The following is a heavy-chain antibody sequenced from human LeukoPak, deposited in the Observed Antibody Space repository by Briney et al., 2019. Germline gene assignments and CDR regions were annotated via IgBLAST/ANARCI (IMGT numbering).Heavy chain of an antibody. CDR2: VYSGGST. D-gene: IGHD6-19*01. Sequence: GGSLRLSCAASGFTVSSNYMSWVRQAPGKGLEWVSVVYSGGSTYYADSVKGRFTISRDNAKNSLYLQMNSLRAEDTAVYYCARDQQWLVRDGAFDIWGQGTMVTVSS. J-gene: IGHJ3*02. CDR3: ARDQQWLVRDGAFDI. CDR1: GFTVSSNY. V-gene: IGHV3-53*01.